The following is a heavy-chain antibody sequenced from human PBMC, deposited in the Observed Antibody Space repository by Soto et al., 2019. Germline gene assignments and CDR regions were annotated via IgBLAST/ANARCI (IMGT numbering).Heavy chain of an antibody. CDR2: ISYDGSNK. CDR3: AKAWGWGSGWYGDDWYFDR. J-gene: IGHJ2*01. CDR1: GFTFSSYG. V-gene: IGHV3-30*18. Sequence: QVQLVESGGGLVQPGRSLRLSCAASGFTFSSYGMHWVRQAPGKGLEWVAVISYDGSNKYYADSVKGRFTISRDNSNNTLYLQVNSLRAEDTAVYYCAKAWGWGSGWYGDDWYFDRWGRGTLVTVSS. D-gene: IGHD6-19*01.